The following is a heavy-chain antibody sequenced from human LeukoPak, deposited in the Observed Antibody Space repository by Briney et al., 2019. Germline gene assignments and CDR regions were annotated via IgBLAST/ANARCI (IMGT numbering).Heavy chain of an antibody. J-gene: IGHJ3*02. D-gene: IGHD1-26*01. Sequence: GGSLRLSCSASGFTFSTYSMNWVRQAPGKGLEWVSSISSSSSYIYYADSMKGRFTVSRDNAKNSLYLQMNSLRAEDTAVYYCARVIIVGATGIWGQGTMVTVSS. V-gene: IGHV3-21*01. CDR2: ISSSSSYI. CDR1: GFTFSTYS. CDR3: ARVIIVGATGI.